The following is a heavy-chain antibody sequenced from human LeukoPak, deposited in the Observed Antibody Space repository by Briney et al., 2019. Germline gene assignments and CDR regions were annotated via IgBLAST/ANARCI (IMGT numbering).Heavy chain of an antibody. CDR3: ASPGIYSGGAFDY. V-gene: IGHV5-51*01. CDR1: GYSFTSYW. D-gene: IGHD3-10*01. CDR2: IYPSDSNT. J-gene: IGHJ4*02. Sequence: GESLKISCKGSGYSFTSYWIGWVRQMPGKGLEWMGIIYPSDSNTRYSPSFQGQVTISADKSISTAYLQWSSLKASDTAMYYCASPGIYSGGAFDYWGQGTLVTVSS.